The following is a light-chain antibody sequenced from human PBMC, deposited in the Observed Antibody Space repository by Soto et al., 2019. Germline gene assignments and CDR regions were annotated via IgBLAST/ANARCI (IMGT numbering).Light chain of an antibody. CDR2: DDD. V-gene: IGLV3-21*02. J-gene: IGLJ1*01. Sequence: SYELTQPPSVSVAPGQTARIACGGNNIGSKSVHWYQQKPGQAPVLVVYDDDDRPSEIPERFSGSNSGNTATLTISGVEAGDEADYYCQVWDNSSDHYVFGTGTQLTVL. CDR3: QVWDNSSDHYV. CDR1: NIGSKS.